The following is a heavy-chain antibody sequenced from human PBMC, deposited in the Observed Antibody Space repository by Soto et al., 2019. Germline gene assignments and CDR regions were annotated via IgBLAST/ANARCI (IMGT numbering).Heavy chain of an antibody. CDR2: INAGNGNT. Sequence: ASVKVSCKASGYTFTSYAMHWVRQAPGQRLEWMGWINAGNGNTKYSQKFQGRVTITRDTSASTAYMELSSLRSEDTAVYYCARSGQWELPFDIWGQGTMVPVSS. J-gene: IGHJ3*02. V-gene: IGHV1-3*01. CDR3: ARSGQWELPFDI. CDR1: GYTFTSYA. D-gene: IGHD1-26*01.